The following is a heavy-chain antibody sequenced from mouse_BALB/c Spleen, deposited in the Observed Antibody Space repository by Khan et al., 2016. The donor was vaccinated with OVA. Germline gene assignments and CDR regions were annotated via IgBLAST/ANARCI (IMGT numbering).Heavy chain of an antibody. D-gene: IGHD1-1*01. V-gene: IGHV1S41*01. CDR1: GYTFTSYW. Sequence: DLVKPGASVKLSCKASGYTFTSYWINWIKQRPGQGLEWIGRIAPGSGSSSYNEMFKGKATLTLDTSSSPAYIQLSSLSAEASAVYFCAGENYDGRTCYAMDYWGQGTSVTVSS. CDR3: AGENYDGRTCYAMDY. J-gene: IGHJ4*01. CDR2: IAPGSGSS.